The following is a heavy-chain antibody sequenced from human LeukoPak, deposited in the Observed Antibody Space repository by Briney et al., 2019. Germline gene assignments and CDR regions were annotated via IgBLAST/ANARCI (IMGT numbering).Heavy chain of an antibody. J-gene: IGHJ4*02. Sequence: GGSLRLSCAASGFTFSSYEMNWVRQAPGKGLEWVSYISSSGSTIYYADSVKGRFTISRDNAKNSLYLQMDSLRAEDTAVYYCARDLYGDYSFDYWGLGTLVTVSS. CDR3: ARDLYGDYSFDY. CDR2: ISSSGSTI. CDR1: GFTFSSYE. D-gene: IGHD4-17*01. V-gene: IGHV3-48*03.